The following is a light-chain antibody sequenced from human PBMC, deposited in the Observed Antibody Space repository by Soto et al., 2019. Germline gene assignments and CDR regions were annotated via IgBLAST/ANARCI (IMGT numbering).Light chain of an antibody. CDR1: QDTSNW. CDR3: QQYNTYPT. V-gene: IGKV1-5*01. Sequence: DIQMTQSPSTLSASIGDRVTIACRASQDTSNWLAWYQQKPGKAPKLLIFHASSLESGVPSRFSGSGSGTEFSLTISSLQSDDFATYYCQQYNTYPTFGQGTKVEIK. CDR2: HAS. J-gene: IGKJ1*01.